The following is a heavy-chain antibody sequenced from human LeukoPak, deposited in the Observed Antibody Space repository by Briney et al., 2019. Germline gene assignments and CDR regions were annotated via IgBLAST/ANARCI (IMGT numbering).Heavy chain of an antibody. CDR1: GVTISSYA. J-gene: IGHJ6*03. D-gene: IGHD3-10*01. Sequence: PGGSLRLSCAASGVTISSYAMSWVRQDPGEGVEGVSAISGSGGSTYYDDSAKGRITTSRDNSKNSLYLQRNSLTAEDTAVYYCAKLRGYYSGSGRVYMDVWGQGTTVTVSS. CDR3: AKLRGYYSGSGRVYMDV. V-gene: IGHV3-23*01. CDR2: ISGSGGST.